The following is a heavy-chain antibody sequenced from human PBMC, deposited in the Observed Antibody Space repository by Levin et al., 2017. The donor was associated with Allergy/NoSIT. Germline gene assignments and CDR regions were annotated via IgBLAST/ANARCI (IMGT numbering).Heavy chain of an antibody. Sequence: GESLKISCKGSGYSFTSYWISWVRQMPGKGLEWMGRIDPSDSYTNYSPSFQGHVNISADKAISTAYLQWSSLKASDTAMYYCARHRGSGWVVGGQNWFDPWGQGTLVTVSS. CDR1: GYSFTSYW. CDR2: IDPSDSYT. J-gene: IGHJ5*02. V-gene: IGHV5-10-1*01. D-gene: IGHD6-19*01. CDR3: ARHRGSGWVVGGQNWFDP.